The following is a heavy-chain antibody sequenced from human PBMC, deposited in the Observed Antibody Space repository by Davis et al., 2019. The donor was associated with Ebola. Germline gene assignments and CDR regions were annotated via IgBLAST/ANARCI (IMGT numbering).Heavy chain of an antibody. Sequence: SETLSLTCTVSGGSISNSSYYWVWIRQPPGKGLEWVGNIYYSGSTYNNPSLKSRVTISVDTSKNQFSLKLSSVTAADTAVYYCARLGLGELLFDAFDIWGQGTMVTVSS. CDR3: ARLGLGELLFDAFDI. CDR2: IYYSGST. D-gene: IGHD3-10*01. V-gene: IGHV4-39*01. J-gene: IGHJ3*02. CDR1: GGSISNSSYY.